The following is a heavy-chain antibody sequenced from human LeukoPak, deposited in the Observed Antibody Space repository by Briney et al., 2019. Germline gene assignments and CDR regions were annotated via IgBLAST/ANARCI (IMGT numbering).Heavy chain of an antibody. D-gene: IGHD1-1*01. Sequence: PSETLSLTCSVSGVSISNYYWTWIRQPPGKGLEWVGYVYYSGNTNYNPSLKSRVTISVDTSKNQFSLKLSSVTAADTAVYYCAREGTAGTNLNWFDPWGQGTLVTVSS. CDR1: GVSISNYY. CDR3: AREGTAGTNLNWFDP. CDR2: VYYSGNT. J-gene: IGHJ5*02. V-gene: IGHV4-59*01.